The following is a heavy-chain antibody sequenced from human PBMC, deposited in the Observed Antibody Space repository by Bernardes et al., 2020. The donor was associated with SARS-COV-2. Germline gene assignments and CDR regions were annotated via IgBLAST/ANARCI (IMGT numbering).Heavy chain of an antibody. Sequence: GGSLRLSCVASGFTFSSYAMSWCRQAPGKGRQWGSASSGSGGSTYYAQSVKGRFTISRDNSKNTMYLQMNSLRAADTAVYYCAKDLPVLVVPAATSWGQGTLITVSS. CDR2: SSGSGGST. CDR3: AKDLPVLVVPAATS. V-gene: IGHV3-23*01. CDR1: GFTFSSYA. D-gene: IGHD2-2*01. J-gene: IGHJ5*02.